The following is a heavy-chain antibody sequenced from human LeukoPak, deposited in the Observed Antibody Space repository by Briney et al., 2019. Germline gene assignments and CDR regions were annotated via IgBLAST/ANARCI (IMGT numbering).Heavy chain of an antibody. Sequence: GGSLRLSCAASGFTFRNYGLSWVRQAPGKGLEWVSYISGAGDNVNYADSVKGRSIISRDNGKNSLYLQMSSLRAEDTALYYWGIWRGKKADSKGPIDSGARGPLVTVSS. J-gene: IGHJ4*02. CDR2: ISGAGDNV. V-gene: IGHV3-48*01. CDR3: GIWRGKKADSKGPIDS. D-gene: IGHD2/OR15-2a*01. CDR1: GFTFRNYG.